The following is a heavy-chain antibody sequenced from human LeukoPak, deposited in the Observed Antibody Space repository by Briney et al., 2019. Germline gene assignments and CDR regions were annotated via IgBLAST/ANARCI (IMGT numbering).Heavy chain of an antibody. D-gene: IGHD3-3*01. CDR3: ARGPRNDFWSGYPYYYYYGMDV. Sequence: ASVKVSCKASGYTFTSYGISWVRQAPGQGLEWMGWTSAYSGNTNYAQKLQGRVTMTTDTSTSTAYMELRSLRSDDTAVYYCARGPRNDFWSGYPYYYYYGMDVWGQGTTVTVSS. CDR2: TSAYSGNT. J-gene: IGHJ6*02. V-gene: IGHV1-18*01. CDR1: GYTFTSYG.